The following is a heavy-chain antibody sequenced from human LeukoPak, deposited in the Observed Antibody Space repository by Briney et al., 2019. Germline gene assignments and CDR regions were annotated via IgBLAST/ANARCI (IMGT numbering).Heavy chain of an antibody. D-gene: IGHD2-15*01. CDR1: GFTFDDYG. Sequence: PGGSLRLSCAASGFTFDDYGMSWVRQAPGKGLEWVSIVNWNGGSTGYADSVKGRFTISRDNAKNSLYLQMNSLRAEDTASYYCVREEGFCSGGSCYAYWGQGTLVTVSS. V-gene: IGHV3-20*04. CDR2: VNWNGGST. CDR3: VREEGFCSGGSCYAY. J-gene: IGHJ4*02.